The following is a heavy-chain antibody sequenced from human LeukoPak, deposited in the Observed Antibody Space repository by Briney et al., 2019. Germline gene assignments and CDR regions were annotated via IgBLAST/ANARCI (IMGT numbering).Heavy chain of an antibody. J-gene: IGHJ5*02. CDR3: ARDDCSSISCYHNWFDP. D-gene: IGHD2-2*01. V-gene: IGHV3-7*01. CDR2: IKQDGSEK. Sequence: GGSLRLSCAASRFTFSSYWMSWVRQAPGKGLEWVANIKQDGSEKYYVDSVKGRFTISRDNAKNSLYLQMNSLRAEDTAVYYCARDDCSSISCYHNWFDPWGQGTLVTVPS. CDR1: RFTFSSYW.